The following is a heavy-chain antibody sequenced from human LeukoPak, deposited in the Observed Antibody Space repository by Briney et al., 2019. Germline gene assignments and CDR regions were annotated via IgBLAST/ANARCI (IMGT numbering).Heavy chain of an antibody. V-gene: IGHV3-21*01. J-gene: IGHJ1*01. Sequence: GGSLRLSCAASGFTFSSYGMHWVRQAPGKRLEWVSSISSSSSYIYYADSVKGRFTISRDNAKNSLYLQMNSLRAEDTAVYYCARDPGSGSYYNFAEYFQHWGQGTLVTVSS. CDR3: ARDPGSGSYYNFAEYFQH. CDR2: ISSSSSYI. CDR1: GFTFSSYG. D-gene: IGHD3-10*01.